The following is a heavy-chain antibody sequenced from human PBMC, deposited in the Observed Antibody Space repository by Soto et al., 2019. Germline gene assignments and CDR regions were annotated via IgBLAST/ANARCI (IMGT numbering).Heavy chain of an antibody. D-gene: IGHD3-22*01. Sequence: PGESLKISCKGSGYSFTSYWISWVRQMPGKGLEWMGRIDPSDSYTNYSPSFQGHVTISADKSISTAYLQWSSLKASDTAMYYCARHYTSRQYYYDSSPKGFDPWGQGTLVTVSS. CDR3: ARHYTSRQYYYDSSPKGFDP. CDR1: GYSFTSYW. CDR2: IDPSDSYT. V-gene: IGHV5-10-1*01. J-gene: IGHJ5*02.